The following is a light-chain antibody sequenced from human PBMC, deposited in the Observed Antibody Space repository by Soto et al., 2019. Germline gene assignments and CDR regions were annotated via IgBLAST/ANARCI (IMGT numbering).Light chain of an antibody. CDR1: QSISNL. CDR2: GAS. V-gene: IGKV3-15*01. CDR3: QLHYASLTT. Sequence: DIVMTQSPATLCVSPGERVTPSCRASQSISNLLAWYQQKPGQAPRLLMYGASTRATGFPDRFSGSGSGTEFTLTISCMQTEEFAAYYCQLHYASLTTFAQGTRLEIK. J-gene: IGKJ5*01.